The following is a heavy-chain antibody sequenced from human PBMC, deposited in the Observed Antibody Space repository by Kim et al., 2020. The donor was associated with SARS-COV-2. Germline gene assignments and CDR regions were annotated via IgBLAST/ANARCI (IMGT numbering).Heavy chain of an antibody. Sequence: NGKPTLNSPVHISVDTSKNRFSLKLSSVTAADTAVYYCARDDPYRGYEDYWGQGTLVTVSS. V-gene: IGHV4-4*02. D-gene: IGHD5-12*01. CDR3: ARDDPYRGYEDY. J-gene: IGHJ4*02.